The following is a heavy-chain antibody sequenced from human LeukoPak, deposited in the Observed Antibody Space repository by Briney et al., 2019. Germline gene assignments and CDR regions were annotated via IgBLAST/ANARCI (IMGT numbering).Heavy chain of an antibody. D-gene: IGHD2-2*01. CDR3: ARVGCSSTSCYEVDY. J-gene: IGHJ4*02. V-gene: IGHV3-74*01. Sequence: GGSLRLSCAASGFTFSSYWMHWVRQAPGKGLVWVSRINTDGSSTSYADSVKGRFTISRDNAKNTLYLQMNSLRAEDTAVYYCARVGCSSTSCYEVDYWGQGTLVTVSS. CDR2: INTDGSST. CDR1: GFTFSSYW.